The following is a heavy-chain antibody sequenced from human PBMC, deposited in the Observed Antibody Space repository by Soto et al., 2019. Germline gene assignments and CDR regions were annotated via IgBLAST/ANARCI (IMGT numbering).Heavy chain of an antibody. CDR2: IYYSGST. Sequence: SETLSLTCTVSGGSISSSRYYWGWIRQPPGKGLEWIGSIYYSGSTYYNPSLKSRVTISVDTSKNQFSLKLSSVTAADTAVYYCARHWSSIAAAGLDWFDPWGQGTLVTVSS. V-gene: IGHV4-39*01. CDR1: GGSISSSRYY. CDR3: ARHWSSIAAAGLDWFDP. D-gene: IGHD6-13*01. J-gene: IGHJ5*02.